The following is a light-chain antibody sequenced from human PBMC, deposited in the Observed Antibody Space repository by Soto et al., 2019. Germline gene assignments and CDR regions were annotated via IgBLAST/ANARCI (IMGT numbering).Light chain of an antibody. CDR3: NSYTSQSRGV. J-gene: IGLJ1*01. CDR1: SSNVGGYNY. V-gene: IGLV2-14*01. Sequence: QSALTQPASVSGSPGQWITISCTGTSSNVGGYNYVSWYQQHPGKAPILIIYEVSNRPSGVSHRFSAAKSGNTASLTISGLQADDEDDYYCNSYTSQSRGVFGTGTKLTVL. CDR2: EVS.